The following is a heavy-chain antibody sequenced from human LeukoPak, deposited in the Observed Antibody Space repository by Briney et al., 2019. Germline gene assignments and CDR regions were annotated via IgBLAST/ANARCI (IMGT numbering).Heavy chain of an antibody. V-gene: IGHV1-69*04. J-gene: IGHJ4*02. CDR1: GGTFSSYA. CDR3: ARDPGVVSFDY. Sequence: SVKVSCKASGGTFSSYAISWVRQAPGQGLEWMGRIIPILGIANYAQKFQGRVTITADKSTSTAYMELSSLRSEDTAVYYCARDPGVVSFDYWGQGTLVTVSS. D-gene: IGHD3-10*01. CDR2: IIPILGIA.